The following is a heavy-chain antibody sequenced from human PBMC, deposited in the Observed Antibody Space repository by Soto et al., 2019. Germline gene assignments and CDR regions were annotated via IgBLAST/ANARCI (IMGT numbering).Heavy chain of an antibody. V-gene: IGHV1-18*01. Sequence: VKVSCKASGYTVTSYGISWVRQAPGQGLEWMGWISAYNGNTNYAQKLQGRVTMTTDTSTSTAYMELRSLRSDDTAVYYCARGYCSSTSCYAGWFDPWGQGTLVTVSS. CDR3: ARGYCSSTSCYAGWFDP. CDR2: ISAYNGNT. CDR1: GYTVTSYG. D-gene: IGHD2-2*01. J-gene: IGHJ5*02.